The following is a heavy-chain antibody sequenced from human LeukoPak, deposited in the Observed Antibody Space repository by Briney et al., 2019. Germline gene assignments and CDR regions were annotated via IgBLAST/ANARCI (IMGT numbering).Heavy chain of an antibody. CDR2: ISPSGDAT. J-gene: IGHJ3*01. CDR3: AKRNQWLAIGVPFV. V-gene: IGHV3-23*01. CDR1: GFIFSSHG. D-gene: IGHD6-19*01. Sequence: GGSLRLSCAASGFIFSSHGMNWVRQAPGKGLEWVSGISPSGDATFYADSVKGRFTISRDNSKNTVYLQMHSLRAEDTALYYCAKRNQWLAIGVPFVWGQGTMVTVSS.